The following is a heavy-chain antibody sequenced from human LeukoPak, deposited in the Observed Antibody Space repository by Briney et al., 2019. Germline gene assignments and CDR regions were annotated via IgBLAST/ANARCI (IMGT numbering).Heavy chain of an antibody. D-gene: IGHD6-6*01. CDR2: IKQDGSEK. Sequence: GGSLRLSCAASGFIFSSYWMSWVRQAPGKGLEWVANIKQDGSEKYYVDSVKGRFTISRDNAKNSLYLQMNSLRAEDTAVYYCASGPRSSDYYYYGMDVWGQGTTVTVSS. CDR1: GFIFSSYW. J-gene: IGHJ6*02. V-gene: IGHV3-7*01. CDR3: ASGPRSSDYYYYGMDV.